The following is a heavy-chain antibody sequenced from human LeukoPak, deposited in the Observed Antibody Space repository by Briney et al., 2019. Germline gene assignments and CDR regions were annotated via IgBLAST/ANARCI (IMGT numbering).Heavy chain of an antibody. Sequence: GGSLRLSCAASGFTLSSYSMNWVRQAPGKGLEWVSSISSSSTYLDYADSLKGRFTISRDNAKNSLYLQMNSLRAEDTAVYYCARRSYCGGDCYGSDAFDIWGQGTMVTVSS. V-gene: IGHV3-21*01. D-gene: IGHD2-21*02. J-gene: IGHJ3*02. CDR2: ISSSSTYL. CDR3: ARRSYCGGDCYGSDAFDI. CDR1: GFTLSSYS.